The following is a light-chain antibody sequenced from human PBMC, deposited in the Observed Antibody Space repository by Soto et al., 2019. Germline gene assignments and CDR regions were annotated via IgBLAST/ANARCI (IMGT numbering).Light chain of an antibody. V-gene: IGKV3-15*01. CDR2: GAS. CDR1: QSVSSN. CDR3: QQYNNWPLT. Sequence: EIVMTQSPATLSVSPGERATLSCRASQSVSSNLAWYQQRPGQAPRLLIYGASTRATGISARFSGSGSGTEFTLTISSLQSEDFAVYYCQQYNNWPLTVGGGTKVEIK. J-gene: IGKJ4*01.